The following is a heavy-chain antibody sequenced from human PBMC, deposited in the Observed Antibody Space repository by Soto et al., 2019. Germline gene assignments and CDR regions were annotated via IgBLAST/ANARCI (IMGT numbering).Heavy chain of an antibody. J-gene: IGHJ6*04. CDR1: GDSISSGYY. V-gene: IGHV4-38-2*01. CDR2: IHHSGST. CDR3: ARIMYCINDICRPLIHLHV. D-gene: IGHD2-8*01. Sequence: SETLSLTCAVSGDSISSGYYWGWIRQPPGKGLDWIESIHHSGSTYDNPPLMIIVTTTVWTSKNHFSLKLTSSTAADAAVYYCARIMYCINDICRPLIHLHVCGKGIKVTVFS.